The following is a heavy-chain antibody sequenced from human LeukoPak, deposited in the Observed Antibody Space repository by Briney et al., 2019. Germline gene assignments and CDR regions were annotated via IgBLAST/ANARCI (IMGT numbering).Heavy chain of an antibody. CDR3: ARDPGDSDYAATFDY. J-gene: IGHJ4*02. Sequence: GGSLRLSCAASGFTFSSYAMSWVRQAPGKGLEWVSAISGSGGSTYYADSVKGRFTISRDNSKNTLYLQMNSLRAEDTAVYYCARDPGDSDYAATFDYWGQGTLVTVSS. D-gene: IGHD5-12*01. CDR2: ISGSGGST. V-gene: IGHV3-23*01. CDR1: GFTFSSYA.